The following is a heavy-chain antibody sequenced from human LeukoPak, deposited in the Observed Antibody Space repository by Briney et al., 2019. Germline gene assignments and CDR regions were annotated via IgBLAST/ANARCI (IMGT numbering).Heavy chain of an antibody. V-gene: IGHV1-46*01. Sequence: ASVKVSCKASGYTFTSYYMHWVRQAPGQGLEWMGIINPSGGSTSYAQKFQGRVTMTRDTSTSTVYMELSSLRSEDTAVYYCARGDQIAAAGRHWYFDLWGRGTLVTVSS. CDR3: ARGDQIAAAGRHWYFDL. CDR2: INPSGGST. J-gene: IGHJ2*01. D-gene: IGHD6-13*01. CDR1: GYTFTSYY.